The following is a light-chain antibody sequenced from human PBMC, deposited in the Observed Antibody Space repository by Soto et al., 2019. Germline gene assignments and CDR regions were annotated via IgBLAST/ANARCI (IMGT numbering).Light chain of an antibody. J-gene: IGLJ3*02. V-gene: IGLV2-23*01. CDR3: CSYAGSSTGV. CDR2: EGS. CDR1: SSDVGSYNL. Sequence: QSALTQPASVSGSPGQSITISCTGTSSDVGSYNLVSWYQQHPGKAPKLMIYEGSKRPPGVSNRFSGSKSGNTASLTICGLQAEDEADYYCCSYAGSSTGVFGGGTKVTVL.